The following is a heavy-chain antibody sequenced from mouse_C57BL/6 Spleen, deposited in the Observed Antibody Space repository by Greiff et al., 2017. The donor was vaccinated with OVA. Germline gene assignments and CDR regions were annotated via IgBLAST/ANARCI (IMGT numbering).Heavy chain of an antibody. J-gene: IGHJ2*01. CDR3: TTLIYYYGSSPLFDY. Sequence: EVKLQQSGAELVRPGASVKLSCTASGFNIKDDYMHWVKQRPEQGLEWIGWIDPENGDTEYASKFQGKATITADTSSNTAYLQLSSLTSEDTAVYYCTTLIYYYGSSPLFDYWGQGTTLTVSS. V-gene: IGHV14-4*01. CDR2: IDPENGDT. CDR1: GFNIKDDY. D-gene: IGHD1-1*01.